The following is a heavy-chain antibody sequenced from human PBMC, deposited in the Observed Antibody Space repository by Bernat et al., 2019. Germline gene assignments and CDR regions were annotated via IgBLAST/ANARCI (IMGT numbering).Heavy chain of an antibody. CDR1: GFTFSSDY. CDR3: AKGFGPEN. CDR2: INQDGSAT. V-gene: IGHV3-7*03. D-gene: IGHD3-16*01. Sequence: EVQLVDSGGGLVQPGGSLRLSCAASGFTFSSDYITWVRQAPGKGLEWVANINQDGSATYYADSVKGRFIISRDHARTSVYLQMGSLRTEDTAIYYCAKGFGPENWGHGTLVTVSS. J-gene: IGHJ4*01.